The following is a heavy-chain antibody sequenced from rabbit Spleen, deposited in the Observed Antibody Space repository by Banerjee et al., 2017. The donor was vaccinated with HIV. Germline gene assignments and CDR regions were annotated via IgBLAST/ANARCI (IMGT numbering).Heavy chain of an antibody. D-gene: IGHD6-1*01. CDR3: ATFYSAYSDASL. J-gene: IGHJ4*01. CDR2: IAAGSGST. CDR1: GFSFSSGYY. Sequence: QEQLEESGGRLVTPGGSLTLTCKASGFSFSSGYYMCRVRQAPGKGLEWIACIAAGSGSTYYASWARGRFPIPKTSSTTVTLQMTSLTVAGTASYFCATFYSAYSDASLWRPGTLVTVS. V-gene: IGHV1S45*01.